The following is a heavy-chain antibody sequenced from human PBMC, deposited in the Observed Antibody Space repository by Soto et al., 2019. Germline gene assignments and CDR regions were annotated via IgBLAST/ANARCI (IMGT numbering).Heavy chain of an antibody. CDR3: ARDAYYYDSSDPGAFDI. CDR2: IIPIFGTA. J-gene: IGHJ3*02. Sequence: QVQLVQSGAEVKKPGSSVKVSCKASGGTFSSYAISWVRQAPGQGLEWMGGIIPIFGTANYAQKFQGRVTITADESPSTAYMELSSLRSEDTAVYYCARDAYYYDSSDPGAFDIWGQGTMVTVSS. D-gene: IGHD3-22*01. V-gene: IGHV1-69*01. CDR1: GGTFSSYA.